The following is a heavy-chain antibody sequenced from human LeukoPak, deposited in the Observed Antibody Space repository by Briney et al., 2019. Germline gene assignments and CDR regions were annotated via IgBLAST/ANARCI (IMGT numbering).Heavy chain of an antibody. Sequence: PGGSLRLSCAASGFTFSSYGMHWVRQAPGKGLGWVAVISYDGSNKYYADSVKGRFTISRDNSKNTLYLQMSNLRAEDTAVYFCARGGGLDVWGQGATVTVSS. CDR2: ISYDGSNK. CDR3: ARGGGLDV. J-gene: IGHJ6*02. V-gene: IGHV3-30*03. CDR1: GFTFSSYG. D-gene: IGHD3-16*01.